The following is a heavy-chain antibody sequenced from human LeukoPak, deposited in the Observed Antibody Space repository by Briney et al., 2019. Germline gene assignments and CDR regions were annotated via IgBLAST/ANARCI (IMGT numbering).Heavy chain of an antibody. V-gene: IGHV3-73*01. D-gene: IGHD4-17*01. CDR3: TRQWGSDYGDNSFDY. J-gene: IGHJ4*02. CDR1: GFTFSGSA. CDR2: IRSKANSYAT. Sequence: GGSLRLSCAASGFTFSGSAMHWVRQASGKGLEWVGRIRSKANSYATAYAASVKGRFTISRDDSKNTAYLQMNSLKTEDTAVYYCTRQWGSDYGDNSFDYWGQGTLVTVSS.